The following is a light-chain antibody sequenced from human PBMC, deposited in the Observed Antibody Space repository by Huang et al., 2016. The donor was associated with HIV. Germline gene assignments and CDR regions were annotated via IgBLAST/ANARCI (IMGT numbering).Light chain of an antibody. CDR2: GAS. CDR3: QQYGNSSWT. Sequence: EIVLTQSPGTLSLSPGERATLSCRASQSVTSSYSAWYQQKPGQAPRLLIYGASSRATGIPARFSGSGSGTDFTLTISRLEPEDFAVYYCQQYGNSSWTFGQGTKVEIK. J-gene: IGKJ1*01. CDR1: QSVTSSY. V-gene: IGKV3-20*01.